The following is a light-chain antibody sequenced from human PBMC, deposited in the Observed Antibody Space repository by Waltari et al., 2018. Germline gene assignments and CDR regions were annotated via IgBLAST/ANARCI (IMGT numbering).Light chain of an antibody. Sequence: TLSCRASQSVSSSYLSWYQQKPGQAPRLLIYGASTRATGIPARFSGSGSGTEFTLTISSLKPEDFAVYYCQQDYNLPWTFGQGTKVEIK. V-gene: IGKV3D-7*01. CDR3: QQDYNLPWT. CDR2: GAS. J-gene: IGKJ1*01. CDR1: QSVSSSY.